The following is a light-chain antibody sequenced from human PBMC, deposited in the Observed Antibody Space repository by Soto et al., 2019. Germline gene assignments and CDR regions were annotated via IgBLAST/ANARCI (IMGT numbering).Light chain of an antibody. Sequence: EIVMTQSPATLSVSPGERATLSCRASQSVRSNLAWYQQKPGQAPRLLIYDASTWATGIPARFSGSGSGTEFTLTISSLQSEDFAVYYCQHYNNWPPWTFGQGTKVEIK. V-gene: IGKV3-15*01. CDR1: QSVRSN. CDR2: DAS. CDR3: QHYNNWPPWT. J-gene: IGKJ1*01.